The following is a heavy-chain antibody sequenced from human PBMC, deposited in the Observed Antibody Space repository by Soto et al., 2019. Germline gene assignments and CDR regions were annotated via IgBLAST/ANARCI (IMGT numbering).Heavy chain of an antibody. CDR3: ARPYSGSSRGLGA. CDR1: GGSISSDGYY. J-gene: IGHJ6*02. CDR2: IYYTVCA. Sequence: QVQLRESAPGLVQPSQTLSLTCTVSGGSISSDGYYCTWIRQHPGKGLEWIGYIYYTVCAYYNPSLKTRLPLSIETSRSQFSLKLSSVTPADSAVYYCARPYSGSSRGLGARGQGTTITVSS. D-gene: IGHD6-6*01. V-gene: IGHV4-31*03.